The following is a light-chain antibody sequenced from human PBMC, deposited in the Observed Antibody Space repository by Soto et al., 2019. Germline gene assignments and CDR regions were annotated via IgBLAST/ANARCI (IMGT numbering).Light chain of an antibody. V-gene: IGKV3-20*01. CDR2: GAS. J-gene: IGKJ1*01. Sequence: EIVLTQSPGTLSLSPGERATLSCRASQSVSSHYLAWYQQKPGQAPRLLIYGASSRATGITDRFSGSGSGTDFTLTISRLEPEDFAVYYCQQYGSSLTWTCGQGTKVEIK. CDR1: QSVSSHY. CDR3: QQYGSSLTWT.